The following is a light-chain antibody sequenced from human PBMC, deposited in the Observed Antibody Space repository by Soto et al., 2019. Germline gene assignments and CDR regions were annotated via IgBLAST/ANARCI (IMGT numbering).Light chain of an antibody. Sequence: EIVMTQSPATLSVSPGERATLSCRASQNVGNNLVWYQQKPGQAPRLLIYGASSRATGIPDRFSGSGSGTDFTLTISRLEPEDFAVYYCQQYGRGFGQGTKVDIK. J-gene: IGKJ1*01. CDR2: GAS. V-gene: IGKV3-20*01. CDR1: QNVGNN. CDR3: QQYGRG.